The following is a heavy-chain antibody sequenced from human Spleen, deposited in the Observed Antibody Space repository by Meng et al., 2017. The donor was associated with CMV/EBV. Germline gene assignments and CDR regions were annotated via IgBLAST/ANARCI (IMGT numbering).Heavy chain of an antibody. D-gene: IGHD4-11*01. CDR3: AKDPVTASNNYHGMDV. CDR1: GFTFSSYA. V-gene: IGHV3-30-3*01. Sequence: GESLKISCAASGFTFSSYAMHWVRQAPGKGLEWVAVISYDGSIRNYADSVKGRFSISRDSSKNTLYLQMNSLRAEDTALYFCAKDPVTASNNYHGMDVWGQGTTVTVSS. J-gene: IGHJ6*02. CDR2: ISYDGSIR.